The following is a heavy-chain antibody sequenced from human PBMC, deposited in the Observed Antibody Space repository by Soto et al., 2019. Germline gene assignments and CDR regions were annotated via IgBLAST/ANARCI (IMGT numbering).Heavy chain of an antibody. CDR3: AKGYDLSGYSRMDV. J-gene: IGHJ6*02. CDR1: GFTFSSYA. CDR2: ISGSGGST. D-gene: IGHD5-18*01. Sequence: EAQLLESGGGLEQPGGSLRLSCAASGFTFSSYAMSWVRQAPGKGLEWVSGISGSGGSTYYADSVKGRFTISRDNSKNTLYLQMNSLRAEDTAVYYCAKGYDLSGYSRMDVWGHGTTVTVSS. V-gene: IGHV3-23*01.